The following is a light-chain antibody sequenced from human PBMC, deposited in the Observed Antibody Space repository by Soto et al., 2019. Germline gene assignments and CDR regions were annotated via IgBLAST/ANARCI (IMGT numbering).Light chain of an antibody. CDR3: AAWDDSLNGQGV. CDR1: SSNIGSNT. J-gene: IGLJ1*01. V-gene: IGLV1-44*01. CDR2: SNN. Sequence: QSVLTQPPSASGTPGQRVTISCSGSSSNIGSNTVNWYQQLPGTAPKLLIYSNNQRPSGVPDRFSGSKSGTSASLAISGLQSEDEADYYCAAWDDSLNGQGVFGTGTKVTDL.